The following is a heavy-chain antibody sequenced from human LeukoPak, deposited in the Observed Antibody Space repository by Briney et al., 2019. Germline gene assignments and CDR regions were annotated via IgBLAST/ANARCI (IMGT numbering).Heavy chain of an antibody. CDR2: ISYDGSNK. V-gene: IGHV3-30*04. CDR1: GFTFSTYA. CDR3: ARGVRIAVAGYIDY. Sequence: GGSLRLPCAASGFTFSTYAMHWVRQAPGKGLEWVAAISYDGSNKNYADSVKGRFTISRDNSKNTPYLQMNSLRAEDTAVYYCARGVRIAVAGYIDYWGQGTLVTVSS. J-gene: IGHJ4*02. D-gene: IGHD6-19*01.